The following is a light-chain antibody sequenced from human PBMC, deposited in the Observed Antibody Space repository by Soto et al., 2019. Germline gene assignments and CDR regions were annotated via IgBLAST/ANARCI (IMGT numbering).Light chain of an antibody. J-gene: IGLJ2*01. CDR1: SGSIASYY. CDR2: EDN. Sequence: FMLTQPHSVSESPGKTVTISCTRSSGSIASYYVQWYQQRPGSAPTTVICEDNQRPSGVPDRFSGSIDSSSNSASLTISGLKTEDEADYYCQSYDSSNHVVFGGGTKVTVL. CDR3: QSYDSSNHVV. V-gene: IGLV6-57*03.